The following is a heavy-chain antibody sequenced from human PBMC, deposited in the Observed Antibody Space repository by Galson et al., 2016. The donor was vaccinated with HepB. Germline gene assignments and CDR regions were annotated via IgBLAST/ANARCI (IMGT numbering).Heavy chain of an antibody. D-gene: IGHD1-1*01. Sequence: CAASDFTFSTFAMHWVRQAPGKGLEWVADIAYEGTDKNYADSVKGRFTISRDNSKNTLYLQMNSLRAEDTAVYYCARVSVTGTTHGYYYGLDVWGQGTTVTVSS. CDR1: DFTFSTFA. J-gene: IGHJ6*02. CDR3: ARVSVTGTTHGYYYGLDV. V-gene: IGHV3-30*03. CDR2: IAYEGTDK.